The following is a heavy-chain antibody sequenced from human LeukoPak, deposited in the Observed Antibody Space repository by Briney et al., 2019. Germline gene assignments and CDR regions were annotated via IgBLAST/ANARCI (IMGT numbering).Heavy chain of an antibody. CDR1: GYTSRGNF. D-gene: IGHD3-3*01. J-gene: IGHJ4*02. CDR2: IYQDGREK. CDR3: ASGAGLESWY. V-gene: IGHV3-7*01. Sequence: GGSLRLSCAVSGYTSRGNFMSWGRQTREKGVERVANIYQDGREKNYMDSVKGRYTISRENTKNSLFLQMNSLRAEDTAIYYCASGAGLESWYWGQGTLVTVSS.